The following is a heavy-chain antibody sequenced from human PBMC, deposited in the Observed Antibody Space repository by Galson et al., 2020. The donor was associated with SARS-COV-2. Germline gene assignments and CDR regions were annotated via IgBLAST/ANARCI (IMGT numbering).Heavy chain of an antibody. D-gene: IGHD5-18*01. V-gene: IGHV3-30*01. CDR2: ISYDGSNK. Sequence: GGSLRLSCAASGFTFSSYAMHWVRQPPGKGLKWVAVISYDGSNKYYADSVKGRFTISRDNSKNTLYLQMNSLRAEDTAVYYCAAGYSYGSNDYWGQGTLVTVSS. CDR3: AAGYSYGSNDY. CDR1: GFTFSSYA. J-gene: IGHJ4*02.